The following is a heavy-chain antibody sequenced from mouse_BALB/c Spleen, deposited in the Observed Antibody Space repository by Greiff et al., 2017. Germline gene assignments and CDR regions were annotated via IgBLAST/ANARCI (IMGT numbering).Heavy chain of an antibody. CDR2: IYPYNGGT. V-gene: IGHV1S29*02. CDR3: ARCSYDAMDY. Sequence: EVKLQESGPELVKPGASVKISCKASGYTFTDYNMHWVKQSHGKSLEWIGYIYPYNGGTGYNQKFKSKATLTVDNSSSTAYMELRSLTSEDSAVYYCARCSYDAMDYWGQGTSVTVSS. CDR1: GYTFTDYN. J-gene: IGHJ4*01. D-gene: IGHD1-1*01.